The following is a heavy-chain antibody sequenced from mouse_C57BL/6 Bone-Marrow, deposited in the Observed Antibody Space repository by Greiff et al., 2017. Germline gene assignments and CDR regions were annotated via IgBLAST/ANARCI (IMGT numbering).Heavy chain of an antibody. V-gene: IGHV1-62-2*01. CDR3: ARHEEANWAEAWFAY. D-gene: IGHD4-1*02. J-gene: IGHJ3*01. Sequence: VQLQQSGAELVQPGASVQLSCKASCYTFTESTIHWVKQRSGQGLAWIGCLYPGSGSIKYNQKFKDKATLTADQSSSTVDMELSRMTSEDSSVYFCARHEEANWAEAWFAYWGQGTLVTVAA. CDR2: LYPGSGSI. CDR1: CYTFTEST.